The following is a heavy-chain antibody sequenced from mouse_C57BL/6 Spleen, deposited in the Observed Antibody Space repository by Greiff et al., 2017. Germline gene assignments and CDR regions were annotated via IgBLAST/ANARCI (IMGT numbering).Heavy chain of an antibody. Sequence: VQLQQPGAELVRPGTSVKLSCKASGYTFTSYWMHWVKQRPGQGLEWIGVIDPSDSYTNYNQKFKGKATLTVDTSSSTAYMQLSSLTSEDSAVYYCARLRNGIDYWGQGTTLTVSS. D-gene: IGHD2-1*01. CDR3: ARLRNGIDY. J-gene: IGHJ2*01. V-gene: IGHV1-59*01. CDR1: GYTFTSYW. CDR2: IDPSDSYT.